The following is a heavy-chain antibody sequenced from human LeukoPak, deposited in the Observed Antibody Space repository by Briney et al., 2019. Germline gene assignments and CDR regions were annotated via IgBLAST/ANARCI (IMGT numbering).Heavy chain of an antibody. J-gene: IGHJ4*02. CDR1: GGSISSYY. V-gene: IGHV4-4*07. CDR2: IYTSGST. CDR3: ARHPFSSPFDF. Sequence: SETLSLTCTVSGGSISSYYWSWIRQPAGKGLEWIGRIYTSGSTNYNPSLKSRVTLSMDTSKNQFSLKLTSVAAADTAVYYCARHPFSSPFDFWGQGTLVTVSS.